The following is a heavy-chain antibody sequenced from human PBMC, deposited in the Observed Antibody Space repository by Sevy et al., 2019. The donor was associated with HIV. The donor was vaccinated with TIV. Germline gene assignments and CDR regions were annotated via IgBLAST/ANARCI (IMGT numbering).Heavy chain of an antibody. J-gene: IGHJ4*02. CDR2: ISGSGGST. V-gene: IGHV3-23*01. CDR1: GVTFNNYA. Sequence: GGSLRLSCAASGVTFNNYAMSWVRQAPGKGLEWVAVISGSGGSTNYADAAKGRFTISRDNSKNTLYLQMNSLRAEEKAVYYCGKRVGATGGVFDYWGQGTLVTVSS. D-gene: IGHD1-26*01. CDR3: GKRVGATGGVFDY.